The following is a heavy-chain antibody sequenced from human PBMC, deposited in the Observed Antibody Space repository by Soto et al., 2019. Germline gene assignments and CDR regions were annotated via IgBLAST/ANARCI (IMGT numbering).Heavy chain of an antibody. CDR1: GFTFSSYG. CDR2: ISYDGRNK. D-gene: IGHD4-17*01. V-gene: IGHV3-30*18. Sequence: QVQLVGSGGGVVQPGRSLRLSCAASGFTFSSYGMHWVRQAPGKGLEWVALISYDGRNKYYGDSVKGRFTISRDNSKNMLSLQMNSLTAEDTAVYYCAKDISMVTTLYYYSGMDVWGQGTTVTVSS. J-gene: IGHJ6*02. CDR3: AKDISMVTTLYYYSGMDV.